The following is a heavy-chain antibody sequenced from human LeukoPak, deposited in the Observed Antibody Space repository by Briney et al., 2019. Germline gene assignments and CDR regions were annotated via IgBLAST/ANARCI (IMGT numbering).Heavy chain of an antibody. V-gene: IGHV3-23*01. CDR3: AKLGGYSSGWYYY. D-gene: IGHD6-19*01. CDR1: GFTFSSYA. Sequence: RTGGSLRLSCAASGFTFSSYAMSWVRQAPGKGLEWVSAISGSGGSTYYADSVKGQFTISRDNSKNTLYLQMNSLRAEDTAVYYCAKLGGYSSGWYYYWGQGTLVTVSS. CDR2: ISGSGGST. J-gene: IGHJ4*02.